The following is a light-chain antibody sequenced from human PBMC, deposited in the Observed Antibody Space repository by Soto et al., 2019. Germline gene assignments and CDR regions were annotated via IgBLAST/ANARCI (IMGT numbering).Light chain of an antibody. V-gene: IGKV1-5*03. Sequence: DIQMTQSPSTLSVSVGDRVTITCRASQSVGTWLAWFQQKPGKAPNLLIYQASILHSGVPSRFSGSGSGTESTLTSSRLQPDDVVTYCYLQYNAFRTFGQGTKVDIK. CDR1: QSVGTW. CDR2: QAS. CDR3: LQYNAFRT. J-gene: IGKJ1*01.